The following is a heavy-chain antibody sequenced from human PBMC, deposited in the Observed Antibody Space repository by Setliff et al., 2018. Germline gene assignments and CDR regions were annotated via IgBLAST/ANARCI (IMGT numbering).Heavy chain of an antibody. CDR1: GFTFSSYW. J-gene: IGHJ5*02. V-gene: IGHV3-23*01. CDR3: ARGGFDP. Sequence: PGGSLRLSCAASGFTFSSYWMSWVRQAPGKGLEWVSAISGSGGSTYYADSVRGRFIISRDNSKNMVYLQMNSLRSEDTALYFCARGGFDPWGQGTLVTVSS. CDR2: ISGSGGST.